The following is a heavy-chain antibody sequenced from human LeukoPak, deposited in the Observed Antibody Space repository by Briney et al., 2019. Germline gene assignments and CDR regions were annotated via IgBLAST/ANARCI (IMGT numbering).Heavy chain of an antibody. D-gene: IGHD3-22*01. CDR1: GFTFSSYA. Sequence: HTGGSLRLSCAASGFTFSSYAMHWVRQAPGKGLEWVAVISYDGSNKYYADSVKGRFTISRDNSKNTLYLQMNSLRAEDTAVYYCARDAAYDSSGPKGYWGQGTLVTVSS. CDR3: ARDAAYDSSGPKGY. V-gene: IGHV3-30-3*01. J-gene: IGHJ4*02. CDR2: ISYDGSNK.